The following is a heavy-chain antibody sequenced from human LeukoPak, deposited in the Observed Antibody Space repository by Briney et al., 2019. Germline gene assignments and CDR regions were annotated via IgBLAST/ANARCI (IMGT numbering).Heavy chain of an antibody. CDR2: ISKDGSKN. V-gene: IGHV3-30*04. D-gene: IGHD6-19*01. CDR3: VRGRTYNTGWYYFDY. CDR1: GFTFTSYA. J-gene: IGHJ4*02. Sequence: PGGSLRLSCAASGFTFTSYAMQWVRQAPGKGLEWVAVISKDGSKNYYADSVKGRFTISRDNSKNTMNLHMIGLRPEDTAIYYCVRGRTYNTGWYYFDYWGQGILVTVSS.